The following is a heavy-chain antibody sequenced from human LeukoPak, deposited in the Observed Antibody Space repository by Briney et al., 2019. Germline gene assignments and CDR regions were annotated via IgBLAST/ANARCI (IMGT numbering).Heavy chain of an antibody. CDR1: GYTFTGYY. V-gene: IGHV1-2*02. CDR2: INPNSGDT. Sequence: GASVKVSCKASGYTFTGYYMHWVRQAPRQGLEWMGWINPNSGDTNYAQKFQGRVTMTRDTSISTAYMELSRLRSDDTAVYYCARQRGYSYGPIDYWGQGTLVTVSS. J-gene: IGHJ4*02. CDR3: ARQRGYSYGPIDY. D-gene: IGHD5-18*01.